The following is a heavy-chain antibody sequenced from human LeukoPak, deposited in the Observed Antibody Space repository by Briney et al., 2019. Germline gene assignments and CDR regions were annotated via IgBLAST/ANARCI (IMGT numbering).Heavy chain of an antibody. CDR3: ASAVPFDCSSTSCYEFYNWFDP. Sequence: SETLSLTCAVYGGSFSGYYWSWIRQPPGKGLEWIGEINHSGSTNYNPSLKSRVTISVDTSKNQFSLKLSSVTAADTAVYYCASAVPFDCSSTSCYEFYNWFDPWGQGTRVTVSS. V-gene: IGHV4-34*01. D-gene: IGHD2-2*01. J-gene: IGHJ5*02. CDR2: INHSGST. CDR1: GGSFSGYY.